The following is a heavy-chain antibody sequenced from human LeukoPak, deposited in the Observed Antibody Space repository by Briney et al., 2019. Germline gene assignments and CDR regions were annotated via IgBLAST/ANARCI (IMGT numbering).Heavy chain of an antibody. V-gene: IGHV4-34*01. D-gene: IGHD6-19*01. Sequence: PSETLSLTCAVYGGSFSGYYWSWIRQPPGKGLEWIGEINHSGSTNYNPSLKSRVTISVDTSKNQFSLKLSSVTAADTAVYYCARAPGWRGFYFDYWGQGTLVTVSS. J-gene: IGHJ4*02. CDR3: ARAPGWRGFYFDY. CDR2: INHSGST. CDR1: GGSFSGYY.